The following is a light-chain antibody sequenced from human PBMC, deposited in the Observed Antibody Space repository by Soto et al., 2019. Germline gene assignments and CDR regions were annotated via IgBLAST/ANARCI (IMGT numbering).Light chain of an antibody. CDR2: DVS. V-gene: IGLV2-11*01. CDR3: CSYVGSYSYV. J-gene: IGLJ1*01. CDR1: SSDVGDYNS. Sequence: QSALTQPRSVSGSPGQSVNVSCSGTSSDVGDYNSVSWYQQHPGKAPKLMIYDVSKRPSGVPDRFSGSKSGNTASLTISGLQAEDEADYYCCSYVGSYSYVFGIGAKLTVL.